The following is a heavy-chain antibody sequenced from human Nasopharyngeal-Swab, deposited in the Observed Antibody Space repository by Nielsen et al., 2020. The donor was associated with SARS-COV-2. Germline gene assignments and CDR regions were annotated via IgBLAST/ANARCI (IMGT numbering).Heavy chain of an antibody. Sequence: ASLKVSCKASGYTFTGYYMHWVRQAPGQGLEWMGWINPNSGGTNYAQKFQGRVTMTRDTSISTAYMELSRLRSDDTAVYYCATGAVVAATGWFDPWGQGTLVTVSS. D-gene: IGHD2-15*01. CDR1: GYTFTGYY. V-gene: IGHV1-2*02. J-gene: IGHJ5*02. CDR2: INPNSGGT. CDR3: ATGAVVAATGWFDP.